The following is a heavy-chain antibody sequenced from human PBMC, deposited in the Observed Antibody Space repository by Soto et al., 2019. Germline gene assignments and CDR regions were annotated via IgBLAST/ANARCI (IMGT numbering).Heavy chain of an antibody. CDR1: GYTFTSYG. CDR3: ARSAVVRAPDDGFDI. CDR2: ISAYNGNT. D-gene: IGHD2-2*01. Sequence: AAVKVSCKASGYTFTSYGISWVRQAPGQGLEWMGWISAYNGNTNYAQKLQGRVTMTTDTSTSTAYMELTSLRSDDTAVYYCARSAVVRAPDDGFDIWGQGTMVTVSS. V-gene: IGHV1-18*04. J-gene: IGHJ3*02.